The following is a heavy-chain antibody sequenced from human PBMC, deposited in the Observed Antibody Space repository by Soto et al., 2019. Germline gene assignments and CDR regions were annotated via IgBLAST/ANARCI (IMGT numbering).Heavy chain of an antibody. J-gene: IGHJ6*02. CDR3: ARSQGSSTSLEIYYYYYYGMDV. V-gene: IGHV1-69*01. CDR1: GGTFSSYA. CDR2: IIPISGKA. D-gene: IGHD2-2*01. Sequence: QVQLVQSGAEVKKPGSSVKVSCKASGGTFSSYAISWVRQAPGQGLEWMGGIIPISGKANYAQKLQGRVTITADESTSTAYMELSSLRSEDTAVYYCARSQGSSTSLEIYYYYYYGMDVWGQGTTVTVSS.